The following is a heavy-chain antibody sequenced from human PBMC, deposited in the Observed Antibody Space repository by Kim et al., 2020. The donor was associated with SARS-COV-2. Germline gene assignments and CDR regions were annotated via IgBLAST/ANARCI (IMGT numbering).Heavy chain of an antibody. J-gene: IGHJ3*02. CDR1: GYTFTSYG. CDR3: ARDKYYDILTGYYHAFDI. CDR2: ISAYNGNT. V-gene: IGHV1-18*01. Sequence: ASVKVSCKASGYTFTSYGISWVRQAPGQGLEWMGWISAYNGNTNYAQKLQGRVTMTTDTSTSTAYMELRSLRSDDTAVYYCARDKYYDILTGYYHAFDIWGQGTMVTVSS. D-gene: IGHD3-9*01.